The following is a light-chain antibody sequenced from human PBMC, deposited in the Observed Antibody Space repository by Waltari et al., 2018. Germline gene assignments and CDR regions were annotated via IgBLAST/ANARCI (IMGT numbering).Light chain of an antibody. J-gene: IGKJ1*01. CDR2: GRS. Sequence: EIVLTQSPGTLYLSPGERATLSCRASQRASQRPSTPYLAWYQQKPGQAPMVLIYGRSSRATGIPARFSVCGAGADFILTISQLEPEDFAVYFCQHYGSSPGTFGQGTKVEIK. CDR1: QRPSTPY. V-gene: IGKV3-20*01. CDR3: QHYGSSPGT.